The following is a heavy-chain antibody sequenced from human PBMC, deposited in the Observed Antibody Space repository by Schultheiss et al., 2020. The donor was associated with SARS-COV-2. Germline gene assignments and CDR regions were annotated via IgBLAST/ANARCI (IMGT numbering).Heavy chain of an antibody. CDR2: INHSGST. CDR1: GGSISSYY. J-gene: IGHJ3*02. Sequence: SETLSLTCTVSGGSISSYYWSWIRQPAGKGLEWIGEINHSGSTNYNPSLKSRVTISVDTSKNQFSLKLSSVTAADTAVYYCARDNGYCSGGSCYAFDIWGQGTMVTVAS. V-gene: IGHV4-59*12. CDR3: ARDNGYCSGGSCYAFDI. D-gene: IGHD2-15*01.